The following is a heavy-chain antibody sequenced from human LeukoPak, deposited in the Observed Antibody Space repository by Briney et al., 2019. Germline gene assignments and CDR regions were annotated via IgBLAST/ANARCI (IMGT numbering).Heavy chain of an antibody. D-gene: IGHD5-24*01. CDR3: ASRDGYNYYFDY. Sequence: ASVKVSCKASGYTFTGYYMHWVRQAPGQGLEWMGWINPNSGGTNYAQKFQGWVTMTRDTSISTAYMELSSLRSEDTAVYYCASRDGYNYYFDYWGQGTLVTVSS. V-gene: IGHV1-2*04. CDR2: INPNSGGT. CDR1: GYTFTGYY. J-gene: IGHJ4*02.